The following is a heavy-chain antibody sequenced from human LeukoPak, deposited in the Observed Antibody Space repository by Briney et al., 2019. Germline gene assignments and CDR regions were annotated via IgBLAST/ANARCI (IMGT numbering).Heavy chain of an antibody. D-gene: IGHD3-3*01. J-gene: IGHJ6*03. Sequence: SQTLSLTCTVSGGSISSYYWSWIRQPAGKGLEWIGRIYTSGSTNYNPSLKSRVSMSVDTSKNQFSLKLSSVTAADTAVYCCARYPGFTTYMDVWGKGTTVTVSS. CDR1: GGSISSYY. CDR3: ARYPGFTTYMDV. CDR2: IYTSGST. V-gene: IGHV4-4*07.